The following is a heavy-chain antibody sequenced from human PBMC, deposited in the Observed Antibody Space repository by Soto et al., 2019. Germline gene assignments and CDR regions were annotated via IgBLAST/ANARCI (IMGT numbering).Heavy chain of an antibody. D-gene: IGHD3-10*01. J-gene: IGHJ1*01. CDR3: TMGLLWFGAY. CDR2: IRSKANSYAT. V-gene: IGHV3-73*02. Sequence: EVQLVESGLGLVQPGGSLKLSCAASGFPFSGSAMHWVRQASGKGLEWVGRIRSKANSYATEYAASVKGRFTISRDDSKNTAYLQMNSLKTEDTAVYYCTMGLLWFGAYWGQGTLVTVSA. CDR1: GFPFSGSA.